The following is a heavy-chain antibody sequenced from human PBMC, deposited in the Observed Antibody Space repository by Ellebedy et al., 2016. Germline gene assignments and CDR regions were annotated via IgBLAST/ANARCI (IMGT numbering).Heavy chain of an antibody. CDR2: ISYDGSNK. J-gene: IGHJ4*02. Sequence: GGSLRLSCAASGFTFSSYGMHWVRQAPGKGLEWVAVISYDGSNKYYADSVKGRFTISRDNSKNTLYLQMNSLRAEDTAVYYCAKGPGGYCSGGSCYPFDYWGQGTLVTVSS. CDR3: AKGPGGYCSGGSCYPFDY. V-gene: IGHV3-30*12. CDR1: GFTFSSYG. D-gene: IGHD2-15*01.